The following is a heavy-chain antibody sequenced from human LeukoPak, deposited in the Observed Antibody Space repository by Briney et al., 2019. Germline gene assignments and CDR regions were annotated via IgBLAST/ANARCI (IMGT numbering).Heavy chain of an antibody. CDR1: GGTFSSYT. D-gene: IGHD1-7*01. Sequence: SVKVSCKASGGTFSSYTISWVRQAPGQGLEWMGRIIPILGIANYAQKFQGRVTITADKPTSTAYMELSSLRSEDTAVYYCARDDGITGTTYDYWGQGTLVTVSS. CDR2: IIPILGIA. CDR3: ARDDGITGTTYDY. V-gene: IGHV1-69*04. J-gene: IGHJ4*02.